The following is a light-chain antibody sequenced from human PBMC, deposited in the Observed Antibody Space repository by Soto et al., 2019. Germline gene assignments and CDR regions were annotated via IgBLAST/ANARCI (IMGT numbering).Light chain of an antibody. V-gene: IGKV1-33*01. Sequence: DIRLTQSPSSLSASVGDRVTITCQASQGISNYLNWYHQKPGEAPKLLIYDASNLETGAPSRFSGSGSGTDFTFTISSLQPEDIATYYCQHYGNLPYAFGQGTKLEIK. CDR2: DAS. J-gene: IGKJ2*01. CDR3: QHYGNLPYA. CDR1: QGISNY.